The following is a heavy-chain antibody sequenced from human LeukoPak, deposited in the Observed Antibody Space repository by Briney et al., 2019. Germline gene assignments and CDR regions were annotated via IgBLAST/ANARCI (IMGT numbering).Heavy chain of an antibody. CDR2: ISYDGSNK. CDR3: AKDREGGSVDY. CDR1: GFTFSSYG. J-gene: IGHJ4*02. D-gene: IGHD2-15*01. Sequence: PGRSLRPSCAASGFTFSSYGMHWVRQAPGKGLEWVAVISYDGSNKYYADSVKGRFTISRDNSKNTLYLQMNSLRAEDTAVYYCAKDREGGSVDYWGQGTLVTVSS. V-gene: IGHV3-30*18.